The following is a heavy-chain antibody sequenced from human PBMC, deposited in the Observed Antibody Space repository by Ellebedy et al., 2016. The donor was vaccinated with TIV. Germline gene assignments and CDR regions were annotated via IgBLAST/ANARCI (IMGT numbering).Heavy chain of an antibody. CDR3: AVEGSSSDAFDI. D-gene: IGHD2-2*01. CDR1: GGSISSSSSY. V-gene: IGHV4-39*07. Sequence: SETLSLXXTVSGGSISSSSSYWGWIRQPPGKGLEWIGSFYYSGSTYYNPSLKSRVTISIDTSKNQFSLKMTSVTVADTAVYYCAVEGSSSDAFDIWGQGTVVTVSS. J-gene: IGHJ3*02. CDR2: FYYSGST.